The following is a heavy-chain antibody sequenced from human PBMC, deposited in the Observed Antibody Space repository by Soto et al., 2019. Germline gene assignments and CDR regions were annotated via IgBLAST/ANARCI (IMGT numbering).Heavy chain of an antibody. CDR2: IYYSGST. D-gene: IGHD3-3*02. Sequence: QLQLQESGPGLVKPSETLSLTCTVSGGSISSSSYYWGWIRQPPGKGLEWIGSIYYSGSTYYNPSLKSRVTISVDTSKNQCSLKLSSVTAADTAGYYCASPKIAFYNWFDPWGQGTLVTVSS. CDR3: ASPKIAFYNWFDP. CDR1: GGSISSSSYY. J-gene: IGHJ5*02. V-gene: IGHV4-39*01.